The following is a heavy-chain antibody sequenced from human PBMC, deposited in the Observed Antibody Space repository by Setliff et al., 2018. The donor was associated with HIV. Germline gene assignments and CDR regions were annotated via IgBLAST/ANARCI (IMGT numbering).Heavy chain of an antibody. CDR2: IFYFGIV. CDR1: DGSITSHY. J-gene: IGHJ4*02. D-gene: IGHD5-12*01. V-gene: IGHV4-59*11. CDR3: ARGHEWLRN. Sequence: SETLSLTCTVSDGSITSHYWSWIRQYPGKGLEWIGSIFYFGIVTYNPSLKSRPLISIDTSKTQFSLKLSSVTAADTAVYYCARGHEWLRNWGQGTLVTVSS.